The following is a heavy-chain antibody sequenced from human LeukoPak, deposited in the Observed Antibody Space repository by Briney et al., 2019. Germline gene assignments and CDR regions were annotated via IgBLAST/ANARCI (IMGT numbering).Heavy chain of an antibody. Sequence: PGGSLRLSCAASGFTFSSYWMSWVRQAPGKGLEWVANIKQDGSEKYYVDSVKGRFTISRDNAKNSLYLQMNSLRAEDTAVYYCARDPLSAYGSGSYLVDYWGQGTLVTVSS. J-gene: IGHJ4*02. CDR2: IKQDGSEK. CDR1: GFTFSSYW. V-gene: IGHV3-7*01. CDR3: ARDPLSAYGSGSYLVDY. D-gene: IGHD3-10*01.